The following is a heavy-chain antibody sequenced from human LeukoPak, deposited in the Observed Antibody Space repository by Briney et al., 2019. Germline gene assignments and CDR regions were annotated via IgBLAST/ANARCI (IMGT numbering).Heavy chain of an antibody. D-gene: IGHD2-2*01. CDR3: ATQRFDY. J-gene: IGHJ4*02. CDR1: GGTFISYA. CDR2: IIPIFGTA. Sequence: SVKVSCKASGGTFISYAISWVRQAPGQGSEWMGRIIPIFGTANYAQKFQGRVTITTDESTSTAYMELSSLRSEDTAVYYCATQRFDYWGQGTLVTVSS. V-gene: IGHV1-69*05.